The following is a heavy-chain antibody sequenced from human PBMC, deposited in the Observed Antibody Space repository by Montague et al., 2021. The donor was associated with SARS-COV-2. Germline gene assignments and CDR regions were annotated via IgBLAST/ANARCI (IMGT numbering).Heavy chain of an antibody. CDR1: GESFSGFH. J-gene: IGHJ4*02. CDR2: IDHRGTS. CDR3: ARGHLGTTMVVVVMVGAQFYFDY. Sequence: SETLSLICAVYGESFSGFHWTWIRQPPGKGLEWIGEIDHRGTSNYNPSLKSRVTISMDTSKNQFPLRLNSVTAADTGVYYCARGHLGTTMVVVVMVGAQFYFDYWGQGRLVTVSS. D-gene: IGHD3-22*01. V-gene: IGHV4-34*01.